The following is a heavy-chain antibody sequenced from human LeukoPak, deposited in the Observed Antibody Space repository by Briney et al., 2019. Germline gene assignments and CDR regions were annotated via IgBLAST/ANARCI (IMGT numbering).Heavy chain of an antibody. CDR1: GFAVTSYA. V-gene: IGHV3-23*01. CDR2: ISSGGDIT. CDR3: AKSDCGGDCYLLDY. D-gene: IGHD2-21*02. Sequence: GGSLRLSCAASGFAVTSYAMSWVRQTPEKGLGWVSSISSGGDITHHADSVIGRFTISRDISKNTLYLEMNSLRAEDTAVYYCAKSDCGGDCYLLDYWGQGTLVTVSS. J-gene: IGHJ4*02.